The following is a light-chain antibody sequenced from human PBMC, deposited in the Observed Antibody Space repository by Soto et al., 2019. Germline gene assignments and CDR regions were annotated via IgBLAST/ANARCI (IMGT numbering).Light chain of an antibody. CDR1: LSCTMW. V-gene: IGKV1-5*03. Sequence: DIQMTKSPSIPYASIRVRVTITCRVSLSCTMWFAWYPQQPWKAPNLLIYKTSSLYSGVPSRFSGSASVTEVTLTISGLQPDDFATSYCQNWTDYPWTFGHGTKVEV. CDR2: KTS. J-gene: IGKJ1*01. CDR3: QNWTDYPWT.